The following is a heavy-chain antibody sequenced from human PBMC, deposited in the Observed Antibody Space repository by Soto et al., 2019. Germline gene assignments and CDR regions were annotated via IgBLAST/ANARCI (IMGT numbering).Heavy chain of an antibody. D-gene: IGHD6-13*01. CDR1: GFTFDDYG. V-gene: IGHV3-9*01. J-gene: IGHJ4*02. CDR2: ISWNSGRI. Sequence: EVQLVESGGGLVQPGRSLRLSCAASGFTFDDYGMHWVRQAPGKGLEWVAGISWNSGRIGYADSVKGRFTISRHNAKNSLYRQMNSLRSEDTALYYCATAGSSWAYWGPGALVTVSS. CDR3: ATAGSSWAY.